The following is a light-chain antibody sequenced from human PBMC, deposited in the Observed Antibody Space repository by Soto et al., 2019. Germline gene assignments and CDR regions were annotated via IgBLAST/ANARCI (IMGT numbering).Light chain of an antibody. Sequence: LLTQSPGTPSLSPGDRATLSCRGSQSVSSSYLAWYQQKPGQAPRLLIYGESSRATGIPDRFSGSGSGTDFTLTISRLEPEDFAVYYCQKYGSSPWTXGQGTKVDI. CDR2: GES. V-gene: IGKV3-20*01. J-gene: IGKJ1*01. CDR3: QKYGSSPWT. CDR1: QSVSSSY.